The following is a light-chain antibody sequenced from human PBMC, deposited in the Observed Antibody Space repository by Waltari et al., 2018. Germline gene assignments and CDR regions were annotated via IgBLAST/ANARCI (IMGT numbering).Light chain of an antibody. CDR3: QQYFSTPFT. V-gene: IGKV4-1*01. CDR2: WAS. J-gene: IGKJ2*01. Sequence: DIVMTQSPDSLPVSLGERATTNCQSSHRVFDNSGNNNSLAWDQQKPGQPPNLLISWASARESGVPDRFSGSGSGADFTLTISSLRAEDVAVYYCQQYFSTPFTFGQGTRLDIK. CDR1: HRVFDNSGNNNS.